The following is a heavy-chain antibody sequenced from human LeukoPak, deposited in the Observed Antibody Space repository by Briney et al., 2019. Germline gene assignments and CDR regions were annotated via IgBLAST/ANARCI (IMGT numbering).Heavy chain of an antibody. V-gene: IGHV4-39*07. CDR2: IYYSGST. CDR1: GGSISSSSYY. D-gene: IGHD2-2*01. J-gene: IGHJ5*02. Sequence: SETLSLTCAVSGGSISSSSYYWGWIRQPPGRGLEWIGSIYYSGSTYYNSSLKSRVTISVDTSKNQLSLELTSVTAADTAVYYCARTLEGYCSSTSCHFDPWGQGTLVTVSS. CDR3: ARTLEGYCSSTSCHFDP.